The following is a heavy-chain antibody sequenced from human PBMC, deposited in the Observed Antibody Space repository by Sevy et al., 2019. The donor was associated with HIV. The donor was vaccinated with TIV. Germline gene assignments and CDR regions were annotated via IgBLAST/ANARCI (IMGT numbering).Heavy chain of an antibody. D-gene: IGHD2-15*01. V-gene: IGHV4-31*03. CDR3: ARGTRDCSGGSCFHRRNYYYYMDV. CDR1: GGSISSGGYY. Sequence: SETLSLTCTVSGGSISSGGYYWSWIRQHPGKGLEWIGYIYYSGSTYYNPSLKSRVTISVDTSKNQFSLKLSSVTAADTDVYYCARGTRDCSGGSCFHRRNYYYYMDVWGKGTTVTVSS. J-gene: IGHJ6*03. CDR2: IYYSGST.